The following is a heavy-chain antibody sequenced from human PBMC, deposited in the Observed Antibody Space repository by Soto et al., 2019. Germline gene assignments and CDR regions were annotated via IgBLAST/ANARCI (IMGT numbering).Heavy chain of an antibody. CDR2: IYYNGST. D-gene: IGHD5-18*01. V-gene: IGHV4-30-4*01. CDR1: GGSISSGEYF. CDR3: ARVLQLWLNAFDI. J-gene: IGHJ3*02. Sequence: QVQLQESGPGLVKPSQTLSLTCTVSGGSISSGEYFWSWIRQPPGKGLEWIAYIYYNGSTYYNPSLKSRVTISVDTSKNQFSLKLSSVTAADTAVYYCARVLQLWLNAFDIWGQGTMVTVSS.